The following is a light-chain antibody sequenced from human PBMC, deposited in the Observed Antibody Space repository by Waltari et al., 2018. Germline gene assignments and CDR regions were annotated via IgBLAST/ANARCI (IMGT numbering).Light chain of an antibody. J-gene: IGKJ4*01. CDR2: WAS. Sequence: DIVMTQSPGSLVVSLGERATINCKSGQDILYNSNNKNYLAWYQHKPGQSPNLRFYWASTRASGVPDRFSGSGSGTDFTLTISRVQGEDVAIYYCQQYYKTPSFGGGTKVE. V-gene: IGKV4-1*01. CDR3: QQYYKTPS. CDR1: QDILYNSNNKNY.